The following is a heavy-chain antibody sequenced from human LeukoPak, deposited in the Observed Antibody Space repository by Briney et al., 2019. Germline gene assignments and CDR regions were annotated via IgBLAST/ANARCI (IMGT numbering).Heavy chain of an antibody. Sequence: NSSETLSLTCTVSGDSISSGDYYWSWIRQPAGKGLEWIGRISSSGSTNYNPSLKSRVTISVDTSKNQFSLKLSSVTAADTAVYYCARVSWFPGTSYYYMDVWGKGTTVTVSS. V-gene: IGHV4-61*02. CDR3: ARVSWFPGTSYYYMDV. J-gene: IGHJ6*03. CDR2: ISSSGST. D-gene: IGHD1-1*01. CDR1: GDSISSGDYY.